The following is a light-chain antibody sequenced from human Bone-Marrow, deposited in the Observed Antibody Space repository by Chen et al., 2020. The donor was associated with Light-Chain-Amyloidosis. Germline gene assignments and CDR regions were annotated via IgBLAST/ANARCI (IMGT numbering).Light chain of an antibody. Sequence: SYVLTQPSSVSVAPGQTATIACGGNNIGSTSVHWYQQTPGQAPLLVVYDDSDRPSGIPGRVAGSNPGNTATLTSSRVEAGKEADEDCKERERSRERTVCGEGTKLTVL. CDR2: DDS. CDR1: NIGSTS. CDR3: KERERSRERTV. V-gene: IGLV3-21*02. J-gene: IGLJ3*02.